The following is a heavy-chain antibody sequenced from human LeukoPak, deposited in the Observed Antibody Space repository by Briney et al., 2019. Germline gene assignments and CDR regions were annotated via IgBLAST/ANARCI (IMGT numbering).Heavy chain of an antibody. CDR3: VRDMGYYDKV. CDR2: INPDGSST. V-gene: IGHV3-74*01. J-gene: IGHJ4*02. D-gene: IGHD3-22*01. CDR1: GFTFSTSW. Sequence: PGGSLRLSCAASGFTFSTSWMHWVRQAPGKGLVWVSRINPDGSSTDYADSMKGRFTISRDNAKNTLYLQMNSLRAEDAAVYYCVRDMGYYDKVWGQGTLVTVSS.